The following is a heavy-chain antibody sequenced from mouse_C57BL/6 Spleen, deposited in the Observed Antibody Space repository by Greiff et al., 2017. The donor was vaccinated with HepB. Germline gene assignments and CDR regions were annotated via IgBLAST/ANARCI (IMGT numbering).Heavy chain of an antibody. CDR3: ARDEDMDY. Sequence: EVQGVESGGGLVKPGGSLKLSYAASGFTFSDYGMHWVRQAPEKGLEWVAYISSGSSTIYYADTVKGRFTISRDNAKNTLFLQMTSLRSEDTAMYYCARDEDMDYWGQGTSVTVSS. CDR2: ISSGSSTI. CDR1: GFTFSDYG. V-gene: IGHV5-17*01. J-gene: IGHJ4*01.